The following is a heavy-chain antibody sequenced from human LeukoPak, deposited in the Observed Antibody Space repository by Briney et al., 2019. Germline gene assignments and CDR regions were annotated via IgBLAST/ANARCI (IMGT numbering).Heavy chain of an antibody. CDR1: GYSFTSYW. J-gene: IGHJ5*02. D-gene: IGHD1-7*01. CDR2: IDPSDSYT. V-gene: IGHV5-10-1*01. CDR3: ARRTGTTGWFDP. Sequence: GESLKISCKGSGYSFTSYWISWVRQMAGKGLEWMGRIDPSDSYTNYSPSCQGHVTISADKSISTAYLQWSSLKASDTAIYYCARRTGTTGWFDPWGQGTLVTVSS.